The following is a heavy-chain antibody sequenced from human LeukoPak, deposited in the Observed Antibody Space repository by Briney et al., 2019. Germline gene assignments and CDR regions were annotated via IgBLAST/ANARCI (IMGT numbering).Heavy chain of an antibody. CDR3: ARQMQSHGNFDS. D-gene: IGHD1-26*01. CDR2: LGIAGDT. V-gene: IGHV3-13*01. J-gene: IGHJ4*02. Sequence: GGSLRLSCAASGFTVSSYAMHWVRHPIGKGLEWVSALGIAGDTFYPGSVKGRFTISRENARNSLYLQMNSLRAEDTAMYYCARQMQSHGNFDSWGQGTLVTVSS. CDR1: GFTVSSYA.